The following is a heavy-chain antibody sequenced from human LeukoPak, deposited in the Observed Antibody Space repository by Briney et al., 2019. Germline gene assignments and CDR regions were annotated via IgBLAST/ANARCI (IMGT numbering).Heavy chain of an antibody. CDR2: ISGSGGST. V-gene: IGHV3-23*01. CDR3: AKDGSALWFREYPFDY. CDR1: GFTFSSYA. D-gene: IGHD3-10*01. J-gene: IGHJ4*02. Sequence: GGSPRLSCAASGFTFSSYAMSWVRQAPGKGLEWVSAISGSGGSTYYADSVKGRFTISRDNSKNTLYLQMNSLRAEDTAVYYCAKDGSALWFREYPFDYWGQGTLVTVSS.